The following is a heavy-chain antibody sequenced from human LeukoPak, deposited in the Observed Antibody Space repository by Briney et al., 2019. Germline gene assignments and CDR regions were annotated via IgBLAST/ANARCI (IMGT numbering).Heavy chain of an antibody. CDR2: ISDSEDT. CDR1: GVSISSYY. V-gene: IGHV4-59*01. Sequence: SETLSLTCTVSGVSISSYYWSWIRQPPGKGLEWIGHISDSEDTNYNPSLKSLVTISVDTSKKQFSLKLSSVTTADTAVYYCGRDSYYDTSGYFNDTFDMWGQGTLVTVSS. J-gene: IGHJ3*02. CDR3: GRDSYYDTSGYFNDTFDM. D-gene: IGHD3-22*01.